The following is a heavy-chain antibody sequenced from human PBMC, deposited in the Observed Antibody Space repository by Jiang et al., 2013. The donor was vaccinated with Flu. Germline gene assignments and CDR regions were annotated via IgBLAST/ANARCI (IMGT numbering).Heavy chain of an antibody. CDR2: INPINGNR. CDR1: GYTFTNYG. CDR3: ARDPGAATFDH. D-gene: IGHD6-13*01. V-gene: IGHV1-18*01. J-gene: IGHJ4*02. Sequence: SGAEVKEPGASVKVSCKTSGYTFTNYGVSWVRQAPGQGLEWMGWINPINGNRKYAQKIQGRATMTTDTSTSTAYMELRSLRSDDTAVYYCARDPGAATFDHWGQGTLVSVSS.